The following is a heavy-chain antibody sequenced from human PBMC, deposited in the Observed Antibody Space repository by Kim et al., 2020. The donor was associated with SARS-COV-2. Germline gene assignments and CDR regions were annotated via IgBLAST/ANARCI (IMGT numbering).Heavy chain of an antibody. J-gene: IGHJ6*02. Sequence: PSVKVSCKASGYTFTSYYMHWVRQAPGQGLEWMGIINPSGGSTSYAQKFQGRVTMTRDTSTSTVYMELSSLRSEDTAVYYCARDLEAASIASYGMDVWGQGTTVTVSS. CDR1: GYTFTSYY. V-gene: IGHV1-46*01. D-gene: IGHD2-15*01. CDR2: INPSGGST. CDR3: ARDLEAASIASYGMDV.